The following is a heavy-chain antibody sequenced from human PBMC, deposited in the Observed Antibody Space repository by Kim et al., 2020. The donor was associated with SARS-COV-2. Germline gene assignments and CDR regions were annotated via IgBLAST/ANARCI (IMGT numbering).Heavy chain of an antibody. CDR1: GGSISSSSYY. D-gene: IGHD6-13*01. V-gene: IGHV4-39*01. CDR3: ARSSHGVQYSSSWLTFDY. J-gene: IGHJ4*02. Sequence: SETLSLTCTVSGGSISSSSYYWGWIRQPPGKGLEWIGSIYYSGSTYYNPSLKSRVTISVDTYKNQFSLKLSSVTAADTAVYYCARSSHGVQYSSSWLTFDYWGQGTLVTVSA. CDR2: IYYSGST.